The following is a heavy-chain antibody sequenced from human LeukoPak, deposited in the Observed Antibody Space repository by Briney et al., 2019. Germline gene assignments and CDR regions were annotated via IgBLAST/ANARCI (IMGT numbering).Heavy chain of an antibody. Sequence: PGGSLRLSCAASGSTFSSYAMHWVRQAPGKGLEWVAVISYDGSNKYYADSAKGRFTISRDNSKNTLYLQMNSLRAEDTAVYYCASPYCSGGSCYSRDNYYYYYYGMDVWGQGTTVTVSS. D-gene: IGHD2-15*01. V-gene: IGHV3-30-3*01. CDR1: GSTFSSYA. CDR3: ASPYCSGGSCYSRDNYYYYYYGMDV. J-gene: IGHJ6*02. CDR2: ISYDGSNK.